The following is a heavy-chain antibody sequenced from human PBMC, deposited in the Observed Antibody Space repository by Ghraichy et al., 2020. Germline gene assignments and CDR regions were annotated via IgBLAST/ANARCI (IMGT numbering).Heavy chain of an antibody. D-gene: IGHD6-19*01. CDR3: ARLFYDGYSSGWYPSLSYYYGMDV. CDR1: GGSISSYY. CDR2: IYTSGST. V-gene: IGHV4-4*09. J-gene: IGHJ6*02. Sequence: SETLSLTCTVSGGSISSYYWSWIRQPPGKGLEWIGYIYTSGSTNYNPSLKSRVTISVDTSKNQFSLKLSSVTAADTAVYYCARLFYDGYSSGWYPSLSYYYGMDVWGQGTTVTVSS.